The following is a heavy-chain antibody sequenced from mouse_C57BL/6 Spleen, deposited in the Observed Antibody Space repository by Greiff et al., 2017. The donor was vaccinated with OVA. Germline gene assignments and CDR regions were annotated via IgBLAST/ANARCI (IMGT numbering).Heavy chain of an antibody. CDR3: ANYGNFYYFDY. CDR1: GYTFTDYY. J-gene: IGHJ2*01. Sequence: VQLKQSGPELVKPGASVKISCKASGYTFTDYYMHWVKQSHGKSLEWIGDINPNNGGTSYNQKLKGKATLTVDKSSSTAYMELRSLTSEDSAVYYCANYGNFYYFDYWGQGTTLTVSS. CDR2: INPNNGGT. D-gene: IGHD2-1*01. V-gene: IGHV1-26*01.